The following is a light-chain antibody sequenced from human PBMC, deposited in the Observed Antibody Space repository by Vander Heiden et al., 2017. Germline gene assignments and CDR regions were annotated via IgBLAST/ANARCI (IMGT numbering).Light chain of an antibody. Sequence: QSLLTQPPSASGTPGHRVPLPCSGSISSIGSDTVHWYQQLPETAPKLLIYDDNQRASGVPDRFSGSKSGTSASLAISGLQSEDEADYYCAAWTDSLNAYVFGTGTEVTVL. CDR1: ISSIGSDT. V-gene: IGLV1-44*01. J-gene: IGLJ1*01. CDR3: AAWTDSLNAYV. CDR2: DDN.